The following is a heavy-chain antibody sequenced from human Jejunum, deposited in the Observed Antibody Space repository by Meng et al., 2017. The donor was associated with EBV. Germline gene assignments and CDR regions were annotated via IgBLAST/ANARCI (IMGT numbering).Heavy chain of an antibody. J-gene: IGHJ4*02. CDR1: GYSMSNSTW. CDR3: AKRMPGTGFDY. Sequence: HLKASGPGRVKPSNPLSLTGAGSGYSMSNSTWCGWIRQPPGKGLEWIGYIYYTGTTYYNPSLKSRVTMSIDTSKNHFSLKLTSVTTMDTAVYYCAKRMPGTGFDYWGQGTLVTVSS. D-gene: IGHD1-1*01. CDR2: IYYTGTT. V-gene: IGHV4-28*01.